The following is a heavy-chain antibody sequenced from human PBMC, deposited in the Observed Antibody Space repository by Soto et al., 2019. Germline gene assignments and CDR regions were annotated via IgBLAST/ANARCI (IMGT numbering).Heavy chain of an antibody. J-gene: IGHJ6*02. CDR2: INPSGGST. CDR3: ATRSRVTIFGVVIEAYYYGMDV. D-gene: IGHD3-3*01. CDR1: GYTFTSYY. V-gene: IGHV1-46*01. Sequence: ASVKVSCKASGYTFTSYYMHWVRQAPGQGLEWMGIINPSGGSTSYAQKFQGRVTMTRDTSTSTVYMELSSLRSEDTALYYCATRSRVTIFGVVIEAYYYGMDVWGQGTTVTVSS.